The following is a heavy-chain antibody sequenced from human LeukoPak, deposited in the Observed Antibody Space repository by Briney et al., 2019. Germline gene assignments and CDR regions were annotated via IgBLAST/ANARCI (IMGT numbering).Heavy chain of an antibody. Sequence: VGSLRLSCAASGFTFSTYAMSWVRQAPGKGLEWVSGISTSGGRTFYADSVKGRFTLSRDNSKDTLYLQMNSLRAEDTAVYYCAKTSGSYWNYFDYWGQGILVTVSS. D-gene: IGHD1-26*01. J-gene: IGHJ4*02. V-gene: IGHV3-23*01. CDR2: ISTSGGRT. CDR1: GFTFSTYA. CDR3: AKTSGSYWNYFDY.